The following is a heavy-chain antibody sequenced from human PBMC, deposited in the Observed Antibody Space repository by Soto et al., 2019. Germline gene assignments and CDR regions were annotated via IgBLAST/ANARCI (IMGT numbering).Heavy chain of an antibody. Sequence: ASVKVSCKASGYTFTNSYIHWVRQTPGQGLQWMGMINPSGDSTTYAQRFQGRVTLTRDTSTTTVYMELSSLRSEDTAIYYCAPTLGSSNYGAFHIWGQGTMVTVSS. CDR1: GYTFTNSY. J-gene: IGHJ3*02. CDR3: APTLGSSNYGAFHI. CDR2: INPSGDST. V-gene: IGHV1-46*03. D-gene: IGHD3-10*01.